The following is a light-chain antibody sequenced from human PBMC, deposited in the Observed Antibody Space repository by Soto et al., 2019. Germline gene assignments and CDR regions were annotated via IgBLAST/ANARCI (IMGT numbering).Light chain of an antibody. CDR1: SSDVGSYNL. V-gene: IGLV2-23*01. J-gene: IGLJ1*01. CDR2: EGS. Sequence: QSVLTQPASVSGSPGQSITISCTGTSSDVGSYNLVSWYQQHPGKAPKLMIYEGSNRPSGVSNRFSGSKAGNTASLTISGLQAEDEADYYCCSYAGSSYVFGTGTQLTVL. CDR3: CSYAGSSYV.